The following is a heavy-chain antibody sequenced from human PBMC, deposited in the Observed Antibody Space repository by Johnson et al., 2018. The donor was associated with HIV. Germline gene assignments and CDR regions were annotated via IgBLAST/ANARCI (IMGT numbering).Heavy chain of an antibody. CDR2: IRSKTYGGTT. J-gene: IGHJ3*02. D-gene: IGHD3-10*01. V-gene: IGHV3-49*03. CDR1: GFTFGDYA. CDR3: SSRPHGSGRPLDI. Sequence: EVQLVESGGDLVQPGRSLRLSCSTSGFTFGDYAMSWFRQAPTKGLEWVSFIRSKTYGGTTEYAASVKGRFTISRDDSKSIAYLQMNSLKTEDTAVYYCSSRPHGSGRPLDIWGQGTLVTVSS.